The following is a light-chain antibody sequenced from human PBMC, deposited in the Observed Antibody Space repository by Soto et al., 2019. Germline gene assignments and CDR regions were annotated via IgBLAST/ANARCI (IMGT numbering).Light chain of an antibody. CDR1: QSIDTS. CDR2: AAS. CDR3: QQSYISSCT. J-gene: IGKJ3*01. V-gene: IGKV1-39*01. Sequence: DIQMTQSPSSLSASVGDRVTITCRASQSIDTSLNWYQQKPGKAPNLLIYAASSLQTGVPSRFSGRGSGTHFTLTISSLQPEDFATYYCQQSYISSCTFGPGTKVDI.